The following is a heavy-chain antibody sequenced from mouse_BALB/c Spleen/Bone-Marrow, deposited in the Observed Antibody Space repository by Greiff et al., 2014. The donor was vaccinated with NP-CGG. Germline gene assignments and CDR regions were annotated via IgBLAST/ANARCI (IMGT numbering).Heavy chain of an antibody. CDR1: GYSFTDSN. D-gene: IGHD1-1*01. Sequence: VQLKQSGPELEKPGASVKISCKASGYSFTDSNMNWVKQSNGKNLEWIGNIDPYYGGTSHSQKFKGKATLTVDKSSSTAYMQLRSLTSEDSAVYYCAKKDYGSSSFDYWGQGTTLTVSS. J-gene: IGHJ2*01. V-gene: IGHV1-39*01. CDR3: AKKDYGSSSFDY. CDR2: IDPYYGGT.